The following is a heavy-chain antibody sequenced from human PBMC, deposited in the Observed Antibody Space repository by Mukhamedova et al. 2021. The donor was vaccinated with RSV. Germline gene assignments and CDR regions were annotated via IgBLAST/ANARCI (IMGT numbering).Heavy chain of an antibody. V-gene: IGHV1-8*01. Sequence: EYMGWMNPNSGNTGYAQKFQGRVTMTRNTSISTAYMELSSLRSEDTAVYYCASRGGDYWGQGTLVTVSS. D-gene: IGHD2-15*01. J-gene: IGHJ4*02. CDR3: ASRGGDY. CDR2: MNPNSGNT.